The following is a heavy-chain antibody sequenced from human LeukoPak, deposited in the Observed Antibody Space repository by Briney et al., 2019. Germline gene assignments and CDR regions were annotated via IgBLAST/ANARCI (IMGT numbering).Heavy chain of an antibody. CDR1: GGSTSSYY. D-gene: IGHD1-26*01. CDR2: IYYSGST. Sequence: SETLSLTCTVSGGSTSSYYWSWIRQPPGKGLEWIGYIYYSGSTNYNPSLKSRVTISVDTSKNQFSLKLSSVTAADTAVYYCAXEVGVXWFDXXXXGTLVTVSS. CDR3: AXEVGVXWFDX. J-gene: IGHJ5*02. V-gene: IGHV4-59*01.